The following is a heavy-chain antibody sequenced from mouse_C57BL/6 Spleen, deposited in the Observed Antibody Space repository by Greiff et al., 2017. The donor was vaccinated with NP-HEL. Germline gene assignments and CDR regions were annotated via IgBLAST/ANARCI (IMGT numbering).Heavy chain of an antibody. D-gene: IGHD1-1*01. CDR3: AREEFYYYGSSSSWFAY. V-gene: IGHV1-55*01. Sequence: QVQLQQPGAELVKPGASVKLSCKASGYTFTSYWITWVKQRPGQGLEWIGDIYPGSGSTNYNEKFTSKATLTVDTSSSTAYKQLSSLTSEDFAVDYCAREEFYYYGSSSSWFAYWGQGTLVTVSA. CDR1: GYTFTSYW. CDR2: IYPGSGST. J-gene: IGHJ3*01.